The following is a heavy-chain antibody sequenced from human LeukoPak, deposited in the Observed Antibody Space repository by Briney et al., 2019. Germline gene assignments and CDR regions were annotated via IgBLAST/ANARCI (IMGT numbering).Heavy chain of an antibody. CDR1: GYTFTGYY. V-gene: IGHV1-2*02. CDR2: INPNSGAT. J-gene: IGHJ1*01. Sequence: GASVKVSCKPSGYTFTGYYMHWVRQAPGQGLEWMGWINPNSGATNYAQKFQGRVTVTRDTSISTAYMELSRLRSDDTAVYYCAREDLYYYDSSGSEYFQHWGQGTLVTVSS. D-gene: IGHD3-22*01. CDR3: AREDLYYYDSSGSEYFQH.